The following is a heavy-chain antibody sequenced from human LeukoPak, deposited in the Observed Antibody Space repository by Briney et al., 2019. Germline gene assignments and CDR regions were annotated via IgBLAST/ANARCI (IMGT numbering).Heavy chain of an antibody. J-gene: IGHJ3*01. CDR1: GYKFNAYW. Sequence: GESLKISCKGSGYKFNAYWIAWVRQMPGKGLEWMGIIYPDDCDTRYSPSFQGQVTISADESVSIAYLQWSSLKASDTAMYYCARPNITSYYDSRGYDAFDVWGQGTMVIVSS. D-gene: IGHD3-22*01. CDR3: ARPNITSYYDSRGYDAFDV. V-gene: IGHV5-51*01. CDR2: IYPDDCDT.